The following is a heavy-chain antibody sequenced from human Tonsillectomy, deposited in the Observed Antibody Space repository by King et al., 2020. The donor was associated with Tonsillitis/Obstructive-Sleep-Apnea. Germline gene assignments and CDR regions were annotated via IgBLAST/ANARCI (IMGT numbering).Heavy chain of an antibody. CDR2: IYYSGSI. D-gene: IGHD3-9*01. CDR3: ARAYYDILTGYLEDAFDI. CDR1: GDSISSYY. V-gene: IGHV4-59*08. Sequence: QLQESGPGLVKPSETLSLTCTVSGDSISSYYWSWIRQPPGKGLEWIGYIYYSGSINYNPSLKSRVTISVDTSKNQFSLKLSSVTAADTAVYYCARAYYDILTGYLEDAFDIWGQGTMVTVSS. J-gene: IGHJ3*02.